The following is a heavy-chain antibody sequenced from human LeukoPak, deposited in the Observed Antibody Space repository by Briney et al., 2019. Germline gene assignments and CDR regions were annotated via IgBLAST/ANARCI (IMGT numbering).Heavy chain of an antibody. V-gene: IGHV3-53*01. CDR2: IYSGGST. CDR1: GFTVSSNY. Sequence: GGSLRLSCAASGFTVSSNYMSWVRQAPGKGLEWVSVIYSGGSTYYADSVKGRFTISRDNSKNTLYLQMNSLRAEDTAVYYCAKGGGPYQLLTPYYFDYWGQGTLVTVSS. J-gene: IGHJ4*02. CDR3: AKGGGPYQLLTPYYFDY. D-gene: IGHD2-2*01.